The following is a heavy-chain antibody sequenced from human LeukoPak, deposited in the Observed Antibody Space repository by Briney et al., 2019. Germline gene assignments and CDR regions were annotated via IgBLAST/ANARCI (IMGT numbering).Heavy chain of an antibody. D-gene: IGHD4-11*01. CDR1: GFTFSSYA. CDR2: ISYDGSNK. Sequence: PGGSLTLSCAASGFTFSSYAMHWLRQAPGKGLEWVAVISYDGSNKYYADSVKGRFTNSRDNSKNPLYLQMNSLRAGDTAVYYCARDGADNGNYVEYFPHWDQHTLATV. J-gene: IGHJ1*01. CDR3: ARDGADNGNYVEYFPH. V-gene: IGHV3-30-3*01.